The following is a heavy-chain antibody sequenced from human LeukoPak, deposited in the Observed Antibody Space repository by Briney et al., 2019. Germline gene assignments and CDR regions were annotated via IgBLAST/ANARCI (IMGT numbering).Heavy chain of an antibody. Sequence: PSETLSLTCTVSGGSISSGSYYWSWIRQPPGKGLEWSGRIYTSGITNYNPSLKSRVTISVDTSKNQFSLKLSSVTAADTAVYYCARDGFDSNYESWFDPWGQGTLVTVSS. J-gene: IGHJ5*02. D-gene: IGHD4-11*01. CDR3: ARDGFDSNYESWFDP. CDR1: GGSISSGSYY. V-gene: IGHV4-61*02. CDR2: IYTSGIT.